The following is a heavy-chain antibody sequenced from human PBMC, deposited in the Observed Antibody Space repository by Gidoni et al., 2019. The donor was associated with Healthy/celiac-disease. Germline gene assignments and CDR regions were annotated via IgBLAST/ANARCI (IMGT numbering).Heavy chain of an antibody. CDR2: IYYSGST. J-gene: IGHJ4*02. Sequence: QLPLQESCPGLVKPSETLSLPCTVSGGSISSRSYYWGWIRQPPGKGLEWIGRIYYSGSTYYNPSLKSRVTISVDTSKNQFYLKLSSVTAADTAVYYCARQPGITIFGVAKDDWGQGTLVTVSS. CDR1: GGSISSRSYY. V-gene: IGHV4-39*01. D-gene: IGHD3-3*01. CDR3: ARQPGITIFGVAKDD.